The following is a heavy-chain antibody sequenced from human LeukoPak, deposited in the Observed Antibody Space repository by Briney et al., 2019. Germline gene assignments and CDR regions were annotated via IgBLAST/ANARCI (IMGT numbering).Heavy chain of an antibody. CDR2: ISSSSSYI. V-gene: IGHV3-21*01. D-gene: IGHD3-3*01. J-gene: IGHJ4*02. CDR3: ARDSNLRFLEWLPGGYFDY. CDR1: GFTFSSYS. Sequence: PGGSLRLSCAASGFTFSSYSMNWVRQAPGKGLEWVSSISSSSSYIYYADSVKGRFTISRDNAKNSLYLQMNSPRAEDTAVYYCARDSNLRFLEWLPGGYFDYWGQGTLVTVSS.